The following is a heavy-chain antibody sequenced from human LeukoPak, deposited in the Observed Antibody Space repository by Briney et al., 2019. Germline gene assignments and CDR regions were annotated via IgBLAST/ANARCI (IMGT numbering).Heavy chain of an antibody. Sequence: GGTLRLSCAASGFNFNFYNMNWVRQTPGKGLEWVSYISGSGGATIYADSVKGRFTISRDNAKSSLYLQMNSLRAEDTAMYYCASTYGRGSLNYWGQGTLVTVSS. CDR2: ISGSGGAT. CDR3: ASTYGRGSLNY. D-gene: IGHD4-17*01. V-gene: IGHV3-48*04. J-gene: IGHJ4*02. CDR1: GFNFNFYN.